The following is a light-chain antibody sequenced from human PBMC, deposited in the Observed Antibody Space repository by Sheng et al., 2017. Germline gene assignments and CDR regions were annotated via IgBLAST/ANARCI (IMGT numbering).Light chain of an antibody. CDR3: TSYTPTTTLDL. Sequence: QSALTQPASVSGSPGQSITISCTGTSSDVGAYNYVSWYQHHPGKAPKLMIYDVSDRPSGVSNRFSGSKSGNTASLTISGLQAEDEADYYCTSYTPTTTLDLFGTGTKVSVL. J-gene: IGLJ1*01. CDR1: SSDVGAYNY. CDR2: DVS. V-gene: IGLV2-14*03.